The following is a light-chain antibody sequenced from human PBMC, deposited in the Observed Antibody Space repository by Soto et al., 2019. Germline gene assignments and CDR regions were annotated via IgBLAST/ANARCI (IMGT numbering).Light chain of an antibody. CDR3: QQFDNRPPVT. CDR1: QRVNSN. CDR2: DAS. J-gene: IGKJ5*01. V-gene: IGKV3-15*01. Sequence: EIVMTQSPPTLSVSPGERATLSCRASQRVNSNLAWYQQKPGQAPTLLIYDASTRSTGIPARFSGSGSGTEFTLTISSLQSEDFAVYYCQQFDNRPPVTFGQGTRLEI.